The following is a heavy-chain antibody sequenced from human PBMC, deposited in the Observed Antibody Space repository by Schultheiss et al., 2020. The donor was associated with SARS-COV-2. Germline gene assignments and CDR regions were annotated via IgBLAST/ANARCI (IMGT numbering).Heavy chain of an antibody. V-gene: IGHV3-30*04. CDR2: ISYDGSNK. CDR3: AREAYNSGFNWFEP. J-gene: IGHJ5*02. D-gene: IGHD1-1*01. Sequence: GGSLRLSCAASGFTFSSYAMHWVRQAPGKGLEWVAVISYDGSNKYYADSVKGRFTISRDSSKNTLFLQMNSLRAEDTAIYYCAREAYNSGFNWFEPWGQGTLVTVSS. CDR1: GFTFSSYA.